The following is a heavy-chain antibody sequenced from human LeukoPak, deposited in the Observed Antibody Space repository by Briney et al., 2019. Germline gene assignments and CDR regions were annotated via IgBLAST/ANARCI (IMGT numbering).Heavy chain of an antibody. D-gene: IGHD6-19*01. V-gene: IGHV3-30*19. Sequence: GGSLRLSCAASGFTFSQFGMHWVRQAPGKGLEWVTWISYDGKNRKYKDSVEGRFAISRDDSKMTVYLQMNSLGADDTAVYFCTKDRSGLFDHWGQGSLVIVSS. CDR1: GFTFSQFG. J-gene: IGHJ4*02. CDR3: TKDRSGLFDH. CDR2: ISYDGKNR.